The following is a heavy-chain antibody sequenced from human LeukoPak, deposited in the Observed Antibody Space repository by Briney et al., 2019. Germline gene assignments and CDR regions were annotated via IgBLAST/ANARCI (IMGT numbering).Heavy chain of an antibody. J-gene: IGHJ4*02. CDR1: GGSFSGYY. Sequence: SETLSLTCAVYGGSFSGYYWSWIRQPPGKGLEWIGEINHSGCTNYNPSLKSRVTISVDTSKNQFSLKLSSVTAADTAVYYCARGAEYYYGSGSSHIDYWGQGTLVTVSS. CDR3: ARGAEYYYGSGSSHIDY. V-gene: IGHV4-34*01. D-gene: IGHD3-10*01. CDR2: INHSGCT.